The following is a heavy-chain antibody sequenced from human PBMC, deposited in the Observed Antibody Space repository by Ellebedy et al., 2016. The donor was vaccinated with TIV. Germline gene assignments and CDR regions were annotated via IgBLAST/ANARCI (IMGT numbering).Heavy chain of an antibody. Sequence: AASVKVSCKASGYTFTNYGISWVRQAPGQGLEWMGWISAYNGNTNYAQNLQGRVTMTTDTSTSTAYMELRSLRSDDTAVYYCAKDGGSGYFDYWGQGTLVTVSS. V-gene: IGHV1-18*01. J-gene: IGHJ4*02. CDR3: AKDGGSGYFDY. CDR2: ISAYNGNT. D-gene: IGHD3-16*01. CDR1: GYTFTNYG.